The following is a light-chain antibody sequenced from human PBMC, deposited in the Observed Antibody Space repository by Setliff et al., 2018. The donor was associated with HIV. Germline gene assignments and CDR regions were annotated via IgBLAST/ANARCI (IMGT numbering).Light chain of an antibody. V-gene: IGLV2-11*01. CDR2: DVT. Sequence: SVLTQPASVSGSPGQSITISCTGTSSDVGAYNYVSWYQQHPGKAPKLMIYDVTKRPSGVPDRFSGSKSGNTASLTISGLQAEDEADYYCCSYAGSYTYIFGSGTKVTVL. CDR3: CSYAGSYTYI. J-gene: IGLJ1*01. CDR1: SSDVGAYNY.